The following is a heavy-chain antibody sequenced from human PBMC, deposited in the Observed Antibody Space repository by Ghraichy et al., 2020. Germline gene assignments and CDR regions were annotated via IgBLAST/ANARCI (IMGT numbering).Heavy chain of an antibody. CDR1: GFTFNAYW. J-gene: IGHJ4*02. CDR2: IKQDGSEK. V-gene: IGHV3-7*01. Sequence: GGSLRLSCATSGFTFNAYWMTWVRQAPGRGLECLANIKQDGSEKYYVDSVKGRFTISRDNAKNALYLQMNSLRAEDTAVYYCTRTNVATPGEDWGQGTLVTVSS. CDR3: TRTNVATPGED. D-gene: IGHD2-15*01.